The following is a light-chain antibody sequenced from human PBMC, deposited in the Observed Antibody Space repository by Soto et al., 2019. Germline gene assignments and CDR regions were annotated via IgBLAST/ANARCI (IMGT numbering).Light chain of an antibody. V-gene: IGLV1-40*01. CDR3: QSYDSSLSGYV. CDR2: GNS. Sequence: QSVLTQPPSVSGAPGQMVTISCTGSSSNIGAGYDVHWYQQLPGTAPKLLIYGNSNRPSGVPDRFSGSKSGTSASLAIIGLQAEDEADYYCQSYDSSLSGYVFGTGTKVTVL. CDR1: SSNIGAGYD. J-gene: IGLJ1*01.